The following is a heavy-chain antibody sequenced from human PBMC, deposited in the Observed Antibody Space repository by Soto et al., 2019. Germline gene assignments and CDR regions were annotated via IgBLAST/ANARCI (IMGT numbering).Heavy chain of an antibody. CDR3: ARDPKTSGGQHWAFNYFDS. J-gene: IGHJ4*02. CDR2: ISHDGTNK. D-gene: IGHD7-27*01. V-gene: IGHV3-30*03. Sequence: GGSLRLSCAASGFAFSSYGMHWVRQAPGKGLEWVAVISHDGTNKFYADSVKGRFTISRDNSKSTLYLQVDSLRPEDAAVYYCARDPKTSGGQHWAFNYFDSWGQGTLVTVSS. CDR1: GFAFSSYG.